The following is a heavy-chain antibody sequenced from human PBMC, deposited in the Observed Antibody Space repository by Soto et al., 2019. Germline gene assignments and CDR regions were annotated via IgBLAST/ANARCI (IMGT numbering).Heavy chain of an antibody. CDR2: IYPGDSDT. CDR1: GYSFTSYW. D-gene: IGHD3-22*01. Sequence: PGESLKTSCKGSGYSFTSYWIGWVRQMPGKGLEWMGIIYPGDSDTRYSPSFQGHVTIPADKSISTAYLQWSSLKASDTAMYYCARHTYYDSKGMDVWGQGTTVTVSS. CDR3: ARHTYYDSKGMDV. V-gene: IGHV5-51*01. J-gene: IGHJ6*02.